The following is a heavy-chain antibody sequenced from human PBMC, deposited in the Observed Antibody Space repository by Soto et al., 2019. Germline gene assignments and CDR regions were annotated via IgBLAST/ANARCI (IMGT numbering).Heavy chain of an antibody. CDR3: ARGRIASRPYTDTTRYYFDY. CDR2: IYYSGST. CDR1: GGSISSYY. D-gene: IGHD6-6*01. Sequence: PSETLSLTCTVSGGSISSYYWSWIRQPPGKGLEWIGYIYYSGSTNYNPSLKSRVTISVDTSKNQFSLKLSSVTAADTAVYYCARGRIASRPYTDTTRYYFDYWGQGTLVTVS. J-gene: IGHJ4*02. V-gene: IGHV4-59*12.